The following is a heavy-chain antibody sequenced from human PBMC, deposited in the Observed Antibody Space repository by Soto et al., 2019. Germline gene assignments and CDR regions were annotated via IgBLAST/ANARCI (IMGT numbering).Heavy chain of an antibody. V-gene: IGHV4-34*01. D-gene: IGHD1-26*01. CDR3: ARVLVGATLDYYYGMDV. CDR2: INHSGST. J-gene: IGHJ6*02. CDR1: GGYLSGCY. Sequence: SETLSLDYAVYGGYLSGCYWSWIRQPPWQGLEWTGEINHSGSTNYNPSLKSRVTISVDTSKNQFSLKLSSVTAADTAVYYCARVLVGATLDYYYGMDVWGQGTTVTVSS.